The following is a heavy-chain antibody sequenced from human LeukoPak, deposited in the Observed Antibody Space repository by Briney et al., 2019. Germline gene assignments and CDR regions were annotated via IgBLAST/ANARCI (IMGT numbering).Heavy chain of an antibody. CDR1: GGSISSYY. CDR3: AREAANGITIFTPHFDY. Sequence: SETLSLTCTVPGGSISSYYWSWIRQPPGKGQVWIGYIYYSGSTNYNPSLKSRVTISVDTSKNQFYVKLSSVTAADTAVYYCAREAANGITIFTPHFDYWGQGTLVTVSS. J-gene: IGHJ4*02. CDR2: IYYSGST. V-gene: IGHV4-59*01. D-gene: IGHD3-3*01.